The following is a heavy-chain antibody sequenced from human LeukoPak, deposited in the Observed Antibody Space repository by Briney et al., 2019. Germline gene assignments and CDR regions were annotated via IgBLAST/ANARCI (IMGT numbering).Heavy chain of an antibody. CDR3: ARVRLSSTSCYFDY. D-gene: IGHD2-2*01. V-gene: IGHV3-11*01. J-gene: IGHJ4*02. CDR2: ISSSGSTI. Sequence: GGSLRLSCAASGFTVSNSYMSWIRQAPGKGLEWVSYISSSGSTIYYADSVKGRFTISRDNAKNSLYLQMNSLRAEDTAVYYCARVRLSSTSCYFDYWGQGTLVTVSS. CDR1: GFTVSNSY.